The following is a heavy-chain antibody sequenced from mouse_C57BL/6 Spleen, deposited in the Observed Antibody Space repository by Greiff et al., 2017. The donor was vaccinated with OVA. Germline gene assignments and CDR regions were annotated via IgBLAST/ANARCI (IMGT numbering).Heavy chain of an antibody. CDR1: GFTFSNYW. CDR3: TSGGHGRRFAY. D-gene: IGHD1-1*01. Sequence: DVMLVESGGGLVQPGGSMKLSCVASGFTFSNYWMNWVRQSPEKGLEWVAQIRLKSDNYATHYAESVKGRFTISRDDSKSSVYLQMNNLRAEDTGIYYCTSGGHGRRFAYWGQGTLVTVSA. V-gene: IGHV6-3*01. J-gene: IGHJ3*01. CDR2: IRLKSDNYAT.